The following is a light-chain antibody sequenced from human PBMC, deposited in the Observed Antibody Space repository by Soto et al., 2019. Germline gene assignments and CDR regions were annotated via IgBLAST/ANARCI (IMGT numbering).Light chain of an antibody. Sequence: QSVLTQPASVSGSPGQSITISCTGTSSDIGRYKFVSWFQQHPGKAPKLLIFEGTNRPSGVSNRFSGSKSGNTASLTISGLQAEDEAIYFCSSSTNTNSLVLFGGGTKVTAL. V-gene: IGLV2-14*01. CDR2: EGT. CDR3: SSSTNTNSLVL. CDR1: SSDIGRYKF. J-gene: IGLJ2*01.